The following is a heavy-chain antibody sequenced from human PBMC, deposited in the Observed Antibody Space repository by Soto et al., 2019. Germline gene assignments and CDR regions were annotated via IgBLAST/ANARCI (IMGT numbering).Heavy chain of an antibody. Sequence: ASLKVSCEASGYTFTGYYMHWVRQAPGQGLEWMGWINPNSGGTNCAQKFQGRVTMTRDTSISTAYMELSRLRSDDTAVYYCARECSSTSCYTPYYYYGMDVWGQGTTVTVSS. CDR1: GYTFTGYY. J-gene: IGHJ6*02. CDR2: INPNSGGT. CDR3: ARECSSTSCYTPYYYYGMDV. V-gene: IGHV1-2*02. D-gene: IGHD2-2*02.